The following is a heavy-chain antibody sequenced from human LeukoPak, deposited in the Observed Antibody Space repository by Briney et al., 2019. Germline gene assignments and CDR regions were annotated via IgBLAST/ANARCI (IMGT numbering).Heavy chain of an antibody. CDR2: INHSGST. D-gene: IGHD2-15*01. Sequence: SETLSLTCAVYGGSFSGYYWSWIRQPPGKGLEWIGEINHSGSTNYNPSLKSRVTISVDTSKNQFSLKLSSVTAADTAVYYCARHRYCSGGSCLKGWYYYYMDVWGKGTTVTISS. CDR1: GGSFSGYY. V-gene: IGHV4-34*01. J-gene: IGHJ6*03. CDR3: ARHRYCSGGSCLKGWYYYYMDV.